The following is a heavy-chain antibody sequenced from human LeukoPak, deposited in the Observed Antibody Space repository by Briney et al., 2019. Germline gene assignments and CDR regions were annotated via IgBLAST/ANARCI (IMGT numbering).Heavy chain of an antibody. Sequence: ASVKVSCKASGYTFTGYYMHWVRQAPGQGLEWMGWINPNRGGTNYAQKFQGRVTMTRDTSISTAYMELSRLTSYDTAGYYRARERLKDYLWGRYRSSFDYWGQGTLVTVSS. CDR2: INPNRGGT. CDR3: ARERLKDYLWGRYRSSFDY. D-gene: IGHD3-16*02. J-gene: IGHJ4*02. V-gene: IGHV1-2*02. CDR1: GYTFTGYY.